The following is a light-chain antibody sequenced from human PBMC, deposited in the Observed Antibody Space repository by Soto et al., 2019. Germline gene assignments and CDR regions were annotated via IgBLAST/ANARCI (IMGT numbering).Light chain of an antibody. CDR3: QQSYSTPMYT. Sequence: DIQMTQSPSSLSASVGDRVTITCRASQSISSYLNWYQQKPGKAPNLLIYAASSLESGVPSRFSGSGSGTDFTLTISSLQPEDFATYYCQQSYSTPMYTFGQGPKVDIK. CDR2: AAS. J-gene: IGKJ2*01. CDR1: QSISSY. V-gene: IGKV1-39*01.